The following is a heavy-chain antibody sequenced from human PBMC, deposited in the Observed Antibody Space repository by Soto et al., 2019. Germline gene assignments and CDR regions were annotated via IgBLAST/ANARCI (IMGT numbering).Heavy chain of an antibody. CDR1: GFGFSNYE. CDR2: ITSSGGAT. Sequence: PGGSLRLSCAASGFGFSNYEMNWVRQAPGKGLEWVSYITSSGGATMYADSVKGRFTISRDNAKDSLYLQMNSLRVEDTAVYYCARGDCKTSRYIGFWGQGALVTVSS. D-gene: IGHD2-2*02. J-gene: IGHJ4*02. V-gene: IGHV3-48*03. CDR3: ARGDCKTSRYIGF.